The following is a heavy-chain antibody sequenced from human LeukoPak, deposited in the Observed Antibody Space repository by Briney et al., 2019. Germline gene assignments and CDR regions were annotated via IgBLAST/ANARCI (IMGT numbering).Heavy chain of an antibody. Sequence: GASVKVSCKASGGTFSSYAISWVRQAPGQGLEWMGGIIPIFGTANYAQKFQGRVTITADKSTSTAYMELSSLRSEDTAVYYCARGGDLIVSVTTLSPYYYMDVWGKGTTVTVSS. D-gene: IGHD4-17*01. CDR1: GGTFSSYA. CDR2: IIPIFGTA. V-gene: IGHV1-69*06. J-gene: IGHJ6*03. CDR3: ARGGDLIVSVTTLSPYYYMDV.